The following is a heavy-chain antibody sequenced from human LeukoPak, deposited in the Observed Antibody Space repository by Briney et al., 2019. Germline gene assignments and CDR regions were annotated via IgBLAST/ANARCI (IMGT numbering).Heavy chain of an antibody. J-gene: IGHJ6*03. Sequence: GASVKVSCKASGYTFTGYYMHWVRQAPGQGLEWMGWINPNSGGTTYAQKFQGRVTMTRDTSISTAYMELSRLRSDDTAVYYCARGGPIAVAGFKYYYYMDVWGKGTTVTVSS. CDR2: INPNSGGT. D-gene: IGHD6-19*01. V-gene: IGHV1-2*02. CDR3: ARGGPIAVAGFKYYYYMDV. CDR1: GYTFTGYY.